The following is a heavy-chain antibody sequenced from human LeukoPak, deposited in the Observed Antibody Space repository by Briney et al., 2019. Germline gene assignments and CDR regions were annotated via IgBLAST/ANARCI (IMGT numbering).Heavy chain of an antibody. J-gene: IGHJ3*02. CDR2: IKSQVDGGAT. D-gene: IGHD4-23*01. CDR3: TSQLQRPPWIIDVFDI. V-gene: IGHV3-15*01. Sequence: PGRSLRLSCAASGFTFSIAWMSWVRQVPGKGLEWVGRIKSQVDGGATHYAAPVKDRFTISRDDSKTTLYLEMNSLKTEDTAVYYCTSQLQRPPWIIDVFDIWSQGTMVTVSS. CDR1: GFTFSIAW.